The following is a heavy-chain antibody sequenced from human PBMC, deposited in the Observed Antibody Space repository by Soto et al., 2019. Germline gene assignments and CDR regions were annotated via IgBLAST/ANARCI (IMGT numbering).Heavy chain of an antibody. J-gene: IGHJ4*02. V-gene: IGHV4-34*01. Sequence: QVQLQQWGAGLLKPSETLSLTCAVYGGSFSGYYWSWIRQPPGKGLEWIGEINHSGSTNYNPSLKSRVTISVDTSKNQFSLKLSSMTAADTAVYYCAREELAVAGTADYWGQGTLVTVSS. D-gene: IGHD6-19*01. CDR1: GGSFSGYY. CDR3: AREELAVAGTADY. CDR2: INHSGST.